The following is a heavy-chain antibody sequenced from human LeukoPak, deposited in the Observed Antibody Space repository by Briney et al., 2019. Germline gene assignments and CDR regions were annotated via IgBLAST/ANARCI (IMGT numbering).Heavy chain of an antibody. CDR1: GYTFTGYY. CDR2: INPNSGGT. D-gene: IGHD6-19*01. V-gene: IGHV1-2*02. CDR3: ARDGCGWYERYYYYVMDV. J-gene: IGHJ6*02. Sequence: ASVKVSCKASGYTFTGYYMHWVRQAPGQGLEWMGWINPNSGGTNYAQKFQGRVTMTRDTSISTAYMELSRLRSDDTAVYYCARDGCGWYERYYYYVMDVWGQGTTVTVSS.